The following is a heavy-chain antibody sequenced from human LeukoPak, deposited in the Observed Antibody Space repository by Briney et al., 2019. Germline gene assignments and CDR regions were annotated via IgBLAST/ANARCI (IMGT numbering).Heavy chain of an antibody. CDR1: GFTFSSYA. Sequence: GGSLRLSCAASGFTFSSYAMSWVRQAPGKGLEWVSAISGSGGSTYYADSVKGRFTISRDNSKNTLYLQMNSLRAEDTAVYYCAKDSSIVGAPVAAFDIWGQGTMVTVSS. CDR2: ISGSGGST. CDR3: AKDSSIVGAPVAAFDI. D-gene: IGHD1-26*01. J-gene: IGHJ3*02. V-gene: IGHV3-23*01.